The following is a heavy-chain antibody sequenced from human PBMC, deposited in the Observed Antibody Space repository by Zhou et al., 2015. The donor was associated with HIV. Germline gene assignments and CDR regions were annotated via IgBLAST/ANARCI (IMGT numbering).Heavy chain of an antibody. CDR1: GYTFTSFV. CDR3: ARGAQWLIDYYYYGMDV. CDR2: INPANGNT. Sequence: QVQLVQSGAEEKKPGASVKVSCEASGYTFTSFVVHWVRQAPGQRLEWMGWINPANGNTKYSQKFQGRVTITRDTPASTAYMDLSSLRSEDTAVYYCARGAQWLIDYYYYGMDVWGQGTTVTVFS. V-gene: IGHV1-3*05. J-gene: IGHJ6*02. D-gene: IGHD6-19*01.